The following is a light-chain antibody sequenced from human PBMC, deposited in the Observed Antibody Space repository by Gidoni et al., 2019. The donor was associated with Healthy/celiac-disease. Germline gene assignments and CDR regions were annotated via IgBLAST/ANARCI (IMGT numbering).Light chain of an antibody. Sequence: DIQMTQSPSSLSASVRDSVTITCRASQSISSYLNWYQQKPGKAPKLLIYAASSLQSGVPSRFSGSGSGTDFTLTISSLQPEDFATYYCQQSYSTLYTFXXXTKLEIK. CDR1: QSISSY. J-gene: IGKJ2*01. V-gene: IGKV1-39*01. CDR2: AAS. CDR3: QQSYSTLYT.